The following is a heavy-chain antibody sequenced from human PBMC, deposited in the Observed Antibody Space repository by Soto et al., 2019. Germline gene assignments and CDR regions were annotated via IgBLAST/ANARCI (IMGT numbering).Heavy chain of an antibody. Sequence: ASVKVSCKASGYTFTGYVIHWVREAPGQGLEWMGYINPNSGVTKYAQKFQGRVTLTRDTSINTAYMEMTMLTSDDTAVYYCARGGGTILAPLPWGQGTLVTVSS. V-gene: IGHV1-2*02. J-gene: IGHJ5*02. CDR2: INPNSGVT. CDR3: ARGGGTILAPLP. CDR1: GYTFTGYV. D-gene: IGHD3-3*01.